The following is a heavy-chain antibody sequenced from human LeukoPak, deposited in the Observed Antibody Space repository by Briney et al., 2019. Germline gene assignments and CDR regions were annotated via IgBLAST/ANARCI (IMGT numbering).Heavy chain of an antibody. CDR2: IYYSGST. D-gene: IGHD4/OR15-4a*01. J-gene: IGHJ4*02. CDR1: GGSISSSSYY. Sequence: SETLSLTCTVSGGSISSSSYYWSWIRQPPGKGLEWIGYIYYSGSTKYNPSLKSRVTISIDTSKNQFSLKLSSVTAADTAVYYCARGSLTTLDAGPAFDYWGQGTPVTVSS. CDR3: ARGSLTTLDAGPAFDY. V-gene: IGHV4-61*01.